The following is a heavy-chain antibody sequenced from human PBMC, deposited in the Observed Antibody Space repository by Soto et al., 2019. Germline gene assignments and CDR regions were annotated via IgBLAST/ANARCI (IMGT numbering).Heavy chain of an antibody. CDR3: ATSGGGWYLY. CDR1: GYTFSSYD. J-gene: IGHJ4*01. D-gene: IGHD6-19*01. V-gene: IGHV1-8*01. CDR2: LNTNSGDT. Sequence: QVQLVQSGAEVKKPGASVKVSCKASGYTFSSYDINWVRQATGQGLEWMGWLNTNSGDTGYAQKCQSRVTRTRNTSINTAYIELSSLTSDDTAVYYCATSGGGWYLYWGHGTLVTVSS.